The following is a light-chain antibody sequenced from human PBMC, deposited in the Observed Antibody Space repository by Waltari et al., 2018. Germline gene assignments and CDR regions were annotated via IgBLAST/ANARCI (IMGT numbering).Light chain of an antibody. CDR2: GSS. CDR3: QSYDNILQGCV. Sequence: QSVLTQPPSVSWSPGQRVTIHCIGANSTIRTFHVRCYQKSPGAAPKLLMYGSSNRPAGVPDRFSGSKSDTSASLVITGLQVEDEGDFYCQSYDNILQGCVFGTGTKVIV. CDR1: NSTIRTFH. V-gene: IGLV1-40*02. J-gene: IGLJ1*01.